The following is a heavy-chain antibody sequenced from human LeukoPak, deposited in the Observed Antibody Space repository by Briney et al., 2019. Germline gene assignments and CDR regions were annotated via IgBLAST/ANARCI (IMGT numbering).Heavy chain of an antibody. CDR3: ARLKYSSGWYGPGEDYYYYMDV. J-gene: IGHJ6*03. V-gene: IGHV5-51*01. D-gene: IGHD6-19*01. CDR2: IYPGDSDT. Sequence: GESLKISCKGSGYSFTSYWIGRVRQMPGKGLEWMGIIYPGDSDTRYSPSFQGQVTISADKSISTAYLQWSSLKASDTAMYYCARLKYSSGWYGPGEDYYYYMDVWGKGTTVTVSS. CDR1: GYSFTSYW.